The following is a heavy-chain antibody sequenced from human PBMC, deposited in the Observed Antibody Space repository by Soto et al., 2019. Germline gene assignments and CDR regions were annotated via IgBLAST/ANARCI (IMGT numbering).Heavy chain of an antibody. CDR2: IYHSGST. Sequence: PSETLSLTCAVSGGSISSGGYSWSWIRKPPGKGLEWIGYIYHSGSTYYNPSLKSRVTISVDRSKNQFSLKLSSVTAADTAVYYCASSAPNEYSSSSGSSYYFDYWGQGTLVTVSS. J-gene: IGHJ4*02. D-gene: IGHD6-6*01. V-gene: IGHV4-30-2*01. CDR1: GGSISSGGYS. CDR3: ASSAPNEYSSSSGSSYYFDY.